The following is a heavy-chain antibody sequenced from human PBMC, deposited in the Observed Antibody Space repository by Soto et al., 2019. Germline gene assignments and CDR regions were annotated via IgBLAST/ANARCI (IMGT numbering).Heavy chain of an antibody. D-gene: IGHD2-2*01. CDR3: ARHGDIVVVPAAMVAFDI. CDR1: GGSISSYY. Sequence: PSETLSLTCTVSGGSISSYYWSWMRQPPGNGLEWIGYIYYSGSTNYNPSLKSRVTISVDTSKNQFSLKLSSVTAADTAVYYCARHGDIVVVPAAMVAFDIWGQGTMVTVSS. V-gene: IGHV4-59*08. J-gene: IGHJ3*02. CDR2: IYYSGST.